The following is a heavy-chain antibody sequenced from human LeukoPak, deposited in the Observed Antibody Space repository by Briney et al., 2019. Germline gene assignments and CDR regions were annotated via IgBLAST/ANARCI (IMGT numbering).Heavy chain of an antibody. CDR2: INHSGST. V-gene: IGHV4-34*01. CDR3: ARGQYYDILTGYYNYFDY. CDR1: GGSFSGYY. J-gene: IGHJ4*02. D-gene: IGHD3-9*01. Sequence: PSETLSLTCAVYGGSFSGYYWSWIRQPPGKGLEWIGEINHSGSTNYNPSLKSRVTISVDTSKNQFSLKLSSVTAADTAVYYCARGQYYDILTGYYNYFDYWGQGTLVTVSS.